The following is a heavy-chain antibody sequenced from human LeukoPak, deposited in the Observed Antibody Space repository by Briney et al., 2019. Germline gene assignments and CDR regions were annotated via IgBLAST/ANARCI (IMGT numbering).Heavy chain of an antibody. CDR1: GVSISSHY. Sequence: PSETLSLTCTVSGVSISSHYWSWIRQPPGKGLEWIGYIYYTGSSDYNPSLKSRVTMSVATSKNQFSLRLSSVTAADTAVYYCARSWGDYGDDAFDIWGQGTMVTVSS. CDR2: IYYTGSS. J-gene: IGHJ3*02. V-gene: IGHV4-59*08. CDR3: ARSWGDYGDDAFDI. D-gene: IGHD4-17*01.